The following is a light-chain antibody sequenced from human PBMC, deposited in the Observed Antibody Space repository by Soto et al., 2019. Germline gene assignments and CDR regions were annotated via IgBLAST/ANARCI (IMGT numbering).Light chain of an antibody. Sequence: EIGLTQSPATLSLSPGERATLSCRASQSISSYLAWYQQKPGQAPRLLIYDASNRATAIPARFSGSGSGTDFTLTISSLEPEDFALYYCQQRSNWPRTFGQGTKV. CDR3: QQRSNWPRT. CDR2: DAS. CDR1: QSISSY. J-gene: IGKJ1*01. V-gene: IGKV3-11*01.